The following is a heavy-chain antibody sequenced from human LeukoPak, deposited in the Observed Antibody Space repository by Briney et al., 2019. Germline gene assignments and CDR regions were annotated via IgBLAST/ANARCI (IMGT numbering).Heavy chain of an antibody. CDR1: GSTFDDYA. V-gene: IGHV3-9*01. J-gene: IGHJ4*02. CDR2: ISWNSGSI. D-gene: IGHD6-19*01. CDR3: AKDISGIAVAGIDY. Sequence: PGRSLRLSCAASGSTFDDYAMHWVRQAPGKGLEWVSGISWNSGSIGYADSVKGRFTISRDNAKNSLYLQMNSLRAEDTALYYCAKDISGIAVAGIDYWGQGTLVTVSS.